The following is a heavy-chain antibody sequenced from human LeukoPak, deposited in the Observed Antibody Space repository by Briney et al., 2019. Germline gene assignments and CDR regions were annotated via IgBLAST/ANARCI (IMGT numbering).Heavy chain of an antibody. V-gene: IGHV3-30*02. D-gene: IGHD6-19*01. CDR2: IRYDGNNK. CDR1: GFTFSSYG. Sequence: GRSLRLSCAASGFTFSSYGIHWVRQAPGKGLEWVAFIRYDGNNKYYADSVKGRFTISRDNSKNTLYLQMNSLRAEDTAVYYCAKDRGSGWYYYFDYWGQGTLVTVSS. J-gene: IGHJ4*02. CDR3: AKDRGSGWYYYFDY.